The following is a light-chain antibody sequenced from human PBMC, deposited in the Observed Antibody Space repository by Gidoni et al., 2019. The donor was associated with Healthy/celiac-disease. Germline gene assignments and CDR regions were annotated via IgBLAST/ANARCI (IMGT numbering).Light chain of an antibody. CDR2: GAS. Sequence: EIVMTQSPATLSVAPGERATLSCRASQSVSSTLAWYQQKPGQSPRLLIYGASTRATGIPARFSGSGSGTEVTLSISSRQSEDFAVYYCQQYNNWPGSFGQGTKLEIK. CDR1: QSVSST. V-gene: IGKV3-15*01. J-gene: IGKJ2*04. CDR3: QQYNNWPGS.